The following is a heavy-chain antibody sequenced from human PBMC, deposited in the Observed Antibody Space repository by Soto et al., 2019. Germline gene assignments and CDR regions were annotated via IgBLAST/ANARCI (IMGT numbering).Heavy chain of an antibody. J-gene: IGHJ5*02. Sequence: PSETLSLTCAVSGGSVSTGGHYWTWIRQLPGKGLEWIGCISYSGSTLYNPSLKSRLTITLFRSKNLFSLNLTSVTAADTAVYYCARGRARPAAVDHWGQGIQLTVSS. V-gene: IGHV4-31*11. D-gene: IGHD6-6*01. CDR3: ARGRARPAAVDH. CDR2: ISYSGST. CDR1: GGSVSTGGHY.